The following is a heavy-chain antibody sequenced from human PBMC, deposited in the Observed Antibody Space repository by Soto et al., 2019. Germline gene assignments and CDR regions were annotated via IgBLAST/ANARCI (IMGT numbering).Heavy chain of an antibody. J-gene: IGHJ3*01. V-gene: IGHV4-31*02. CDR1: GGSIGGGGFY. CDR3: ASEVILTAKSILDL. D-gene: IGHD2-21*01. Sequence: QMQLQESGPGLVKPSQTLSLTCTVSGGSIGGGGFYWTWVRLRPGEGLEWIGNIYDSGSAYYNPSLESRISMSIYTSKNQYSLSLTSVTVADTAVYYCASEVILTAKSILDLWGPGTMVAASS. CDR2: IYDSGSA.